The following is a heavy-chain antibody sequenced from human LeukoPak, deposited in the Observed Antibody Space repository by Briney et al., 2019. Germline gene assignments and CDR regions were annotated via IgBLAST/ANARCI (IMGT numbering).Heavy chain of an antibody. Sequence: GGSLRLSCAASGFPLSSYRMSWVRQAPGKGLGWVANIKLDGSDKYYMGSVRGRFTISRDNTKSSLYLEMNSLRVEDTAVYYCTREPGFDFWGQGALVTVSS. V-gene: IGHV3-7*01. CDR3: TREPGFDF. CDR2: IKLDGSDK. J-gene: IGHJ4*02. D-gene: IGHD1-14*01. CDR1: GFPLSSYR.